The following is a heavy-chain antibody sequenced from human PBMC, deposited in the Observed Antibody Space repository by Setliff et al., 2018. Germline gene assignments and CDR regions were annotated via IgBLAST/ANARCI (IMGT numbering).Heavy chain of an antibody. J-gene: IGHJ4*02. CDR2: IYNSGST. Sequence: SETLSLTCAVSGYFISSGYYWGWIRQPPGKGLEWIGSIYNSGSTYYNPSLKSRVTISVDTSKKQFSLKLSSVTAADTAVYYCARRHCSGGSCYSLNYFDYWGQGTLVTVSS. D-gene: IGHD2-15*01. CDR3: ARRHCSGGSCYSLNYFDY. CDR1: GYFISSGYY. V-gene: IGHV4-38-2*01.